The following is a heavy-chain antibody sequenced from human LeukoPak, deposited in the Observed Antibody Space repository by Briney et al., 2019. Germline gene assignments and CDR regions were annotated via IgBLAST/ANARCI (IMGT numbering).Heavy chain of an antibody. Sequence: GGSLRLSCAASGFTVRNSYMSWVRQTPGKGLEWVTAISGSGGSTYYADSVKGRFTISRDNSKNTLYLQMNSLRAEDTAVYYCAKDRGGSGSYPSYWGQGTLVTVSS. J-gene: IGHJ4*02. CDR1: GFTVRNSY. CDR2: ISGSGGST. V-gene: IGHV3-23*01. CDR3: AKDRGGSGSYPSY. D-gene: IGHD3-10*01.